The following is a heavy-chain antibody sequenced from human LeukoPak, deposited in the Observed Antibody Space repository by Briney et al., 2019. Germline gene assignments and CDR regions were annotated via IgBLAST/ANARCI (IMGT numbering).Heavy chain of an antibody. CDR2: ISGSGDST. CDR3: ARVSQQLVPS. J-gene: IGHJ4*02. D-gene: IGHD6-13*01. CDR1: GFTFSSYS. V-gene: IGHV3-23*01. Sequence: GGSLRLSCVVSGFTFSSYSMSWVRQAPGKGLEWVSAISGSGDSTYYADSVKGRFTISRDNSKNTLYLQMNSLRADDTAVYYCARVSQQLVPSWGQGTLVTVSS.